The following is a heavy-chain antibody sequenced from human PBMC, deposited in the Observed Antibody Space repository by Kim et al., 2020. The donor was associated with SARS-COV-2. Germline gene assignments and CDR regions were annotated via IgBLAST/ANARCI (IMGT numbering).Heavy chain of an antibody. CDR2: ISSSSSYT. J-gene: IGHJ4*02. V-gene: IGHV3-11*03. CDR1: GFTFSDYY. D-gene: IGHD5-12*01. CDR3: ARGKYSGYLFDY. Sequence: GGSLRLSCAASGFTFSDYYMSWIRQAPGKGLEWVSYISSSSSYTNYADSVKGRFTISRDNAKNSLYLQMNSLRAEDTAVYYCARGKYSGYLFDYWGQGTLVTVSS.